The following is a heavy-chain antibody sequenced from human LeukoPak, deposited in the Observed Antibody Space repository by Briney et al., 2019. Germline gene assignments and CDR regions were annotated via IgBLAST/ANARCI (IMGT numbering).Heavy chain of an antibody. CDR2: INTDGTST. V-gene: IGHV3-74*01. D-gene: IGHD2-21*02. Sequence: GGSLRLSCAASGFTFSSYWMHWVRQAPGKGLVWVSRINTDGTSTTYADSVKGRFNSSRDHAKNTVDMQMNSVRGEDTAVYYCARDAGDCGGDCPRWFDPWGQGTLVTVSS. CDR3: ARDAGDCGGDCPRWFDP. CDR1: GFTFSSYW. J-gene: IGHJ5*02.